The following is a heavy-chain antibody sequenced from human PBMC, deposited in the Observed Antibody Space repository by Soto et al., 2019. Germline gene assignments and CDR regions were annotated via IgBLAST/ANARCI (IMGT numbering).Heavy chain of an antibody. Sequence: SDTLSLTCTVSGGSISISSYYWVWIRHPPGKGVEWGGRIYCSGTSYYNPSLKSRVTISVDTSNNQVSLKLRVLSAADTAVYYCPIVGAAWYNWFDTWGQGTLVNVSS. CDR1: GGSISISSYY. CDR2: IYCSGTS. J-gene: IGHJ5*02. D-gene: IGHD1-26*01. V-gene: IGHV4-39*01. CDR3: PIVGAAWYNWFDT.